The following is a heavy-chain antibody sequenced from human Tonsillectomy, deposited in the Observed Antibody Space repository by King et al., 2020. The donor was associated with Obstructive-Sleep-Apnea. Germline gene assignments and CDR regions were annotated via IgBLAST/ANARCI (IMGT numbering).Heavy chain of an antibody. CDR3: ARRSWYYDRSGSHAFDI. V-gene: IGHV1-46*01. CDR2: INPTGGRT. CDR1: GYTFTAYY. D-gene: IGHD3-22*01. Sequence: QLVQSGAEVKNAGASVKVSCKASGYTFTAYYMHWVRQAPGQGLEWMGIINPTGGRTTYPQKFQGRVTMTRDTSTRTVYMQLSGLRSEDTAVYYCARRSWYYDRSGSHAFDIWGQGTMVTVSS. J-gene: IGHJ3*02.